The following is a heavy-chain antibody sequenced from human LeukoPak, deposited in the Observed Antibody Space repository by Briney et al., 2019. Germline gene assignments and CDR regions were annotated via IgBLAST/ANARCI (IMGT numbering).Heavy chain of an antibody. Sequence: GGSLRLSCAASGFTFSSYAMTWVRQAPGKGLEWVAVIWYDGSNKYYADSVKGRFTISRDNSKNTLYLQMNSLRAEDTAVYYCARGRQWLVLDAFDIWGQGTMVTVSS. V-gene: IGHV3-33*08. CDR2: IWYDGSNK. J-gene: IGHJ3*02. D-gene: IGHD6-19*01. CDR1: GFTFSSYA. CDR3: ARGRQWLVLDAFDI.